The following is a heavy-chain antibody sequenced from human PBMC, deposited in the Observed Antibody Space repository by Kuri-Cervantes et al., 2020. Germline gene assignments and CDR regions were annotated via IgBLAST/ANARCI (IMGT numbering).Heavy chain of an antibody. Sequence: GESLKISCEGFGYAFAAYWIGWVRQMPGKGLEWMGIIYPGDSDTRYSPSFQGQVTISADKSISTAYLQWSSLKASDTAMYYCARRLAGPNYFDYWGQGTLVTVSS. D-gene: IGHD6-19*01. V-gene: IGHV5-51*01. J-gene: IGHJ4*02. CDR3: ARRLAGPNYFDY. CDR1: GYAFAAYW. CDR2: IYPGDSDT.